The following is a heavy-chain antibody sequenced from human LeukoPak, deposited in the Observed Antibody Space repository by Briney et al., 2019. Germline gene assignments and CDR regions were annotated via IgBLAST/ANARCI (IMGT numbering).Heavy chain of an antibody. CDR2: ISLSSGTI. V-gene: IGHV3-48*02. CDR3: ARDRGYCSGGSCYTYYFDY. CDR1: GFTFSSYS. D-gene: IGHD2-15*01. Sequence: QSGGSLRLSCAASGFTFSSYSMNWVRQAPGKGLEWISYISLSSGTIYYADSVKGRFTISRENGKNSLYLQMNSLRDEDTAVYYCARDRGYCSGGSCYTYYFDYWGQGTLVTVSS. J-gene: IGHJ4*02.